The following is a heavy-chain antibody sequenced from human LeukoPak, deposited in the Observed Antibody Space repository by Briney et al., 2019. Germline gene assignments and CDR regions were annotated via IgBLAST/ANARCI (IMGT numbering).Heavy chain of an antibody. CDR3: AKARTAAGVYFDY. CDR2: ISWNSGSI. D-gene: IGHD6-13*01. CDR1: GFTFDDYA. Sequence: GGSLRLSCAASGFTFDDYAVHWVRQAPGKGLEWVSGISWNSGSIGYADSVKGRFTISRDNAKNSLYLQMNSLRAEDTALYYCAKARTAAGVYFDYWGQGTLVTVSS. V-gene: IGHV3-9*01. J-gene: IGHJ4*02.